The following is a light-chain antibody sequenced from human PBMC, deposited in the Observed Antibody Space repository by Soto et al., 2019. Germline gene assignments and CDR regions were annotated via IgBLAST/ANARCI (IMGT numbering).Light chain of an antibody. V-gene: IGKV3-15*01. CDR3: QQDNNWPRT. J-gene: IGKJ1*01. Sequence: EIVMTQSPATLSVSPGERATLSCRASQSVSSNLAWYQQKPGQAPRLLIYGASTRATGIPARFSGSGSGTEFTLTISSLQSEDFAVYYCQQDNNWPRTFGQGTKGDIK. CDR1: QSVSSN. CDR2: GAS.